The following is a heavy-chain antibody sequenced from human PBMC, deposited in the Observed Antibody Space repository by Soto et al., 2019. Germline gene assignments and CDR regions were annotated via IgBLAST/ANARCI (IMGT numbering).Heavy chain of an antibody. D-gene: IGHD1-1*01. CDR3: TRDNNWSYDY. Sequence: EVQLVESGGGLVQPGGSLRLSCAASGFTFSSHWMHWVRQAPGKGLVWFSHIGPSGSGTRDADSVQGRFTISRDNARNTLYLQMNSLRDEDTAVYYCTRDNNWSYDYWGQGILVTVSS. CDR2: IGPSGSGT. J-gene: IGHJ4*02. CDR1: GFTFSSHW. V-gene: IGHV3-74*01.